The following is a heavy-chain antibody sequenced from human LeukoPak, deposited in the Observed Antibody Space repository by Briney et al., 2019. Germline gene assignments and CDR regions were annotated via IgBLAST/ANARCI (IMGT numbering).Heavy chain of an antibody. CDR3: ARHVGPRRVPGGYCIDV. J-gene: IGHJ6*04. CDR1: GYTFTSYG. Sequence: ASVKVSCKASGYTFTSYGISWVRQAPGQGLEWMGWISAYNGNTNYAQKLQGRVTMTTDTSTSTAYMELRSLRSDDTAVYYCARHVGPRRVPGGYCIDVWGKGTTVTVS. CDR2: ISAYNGNT. D-gene: IGHD2-2*01. V-gene: IGHV1-18*01.